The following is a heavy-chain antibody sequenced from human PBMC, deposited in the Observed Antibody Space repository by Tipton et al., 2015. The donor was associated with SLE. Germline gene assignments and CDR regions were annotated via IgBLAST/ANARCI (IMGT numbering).Heavy chain of an antibody. CDR1: GGSISSYY. CDR3: ARATYSVIVDAFDI. V-gene: IGHV4-59*07. J-gene: IGHJ3*02. CDR2: IYYSGST. D-gene: IGHD2-15*01. Sequence: TLSLTCTVSGGSISSYYWSWIRQPPGKGLEWIGYIYYSGSTNYNPSLKSRVTISVDTSKNQFSLKLSSVTAADTAVYYCARATYSVIVDAFDIWGQGTMVTVSS.